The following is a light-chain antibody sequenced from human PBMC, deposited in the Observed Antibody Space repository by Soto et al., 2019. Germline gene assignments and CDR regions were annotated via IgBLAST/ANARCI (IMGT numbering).Light chain of an antibody. J-gene: IGKJ2*01. CDR2: GAS. Sequence: EIVMTQSPATLSVSPGERATLSCRASQSVSSDFAWYQQKAAQAPRLLIYGASSRATGIPDRFSGSGSGTDFTLTISRLEPEDFAVYYCQQYGSSPLYTFGQGTKLEI. CDR1: QSVSSD. CDR3: QQYGSSPLYT. V-gene: IGKV3-20*01.